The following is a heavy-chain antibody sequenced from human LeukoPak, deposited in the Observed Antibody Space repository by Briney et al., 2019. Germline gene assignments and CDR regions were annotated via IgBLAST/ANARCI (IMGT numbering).Heavy chain of an antibody. V-gene: IGHV4-4*02. J-gene: IGHJ4*02. D-gene: IGHD1-1*01. CDR3: ARNAANEYYFDY. CDR2: TSHRGST. CDR1: GGSISSTNW. Sequence: SETLSLTCSVSGGSISSTNWWSWVRQPPGKGLEWIGETSHRGSTNYNPSLKSRVTISVDKSKNQFSLKLSSVTAADTAVYYCARNAANEYYFDYWGQGTLVTVSS.